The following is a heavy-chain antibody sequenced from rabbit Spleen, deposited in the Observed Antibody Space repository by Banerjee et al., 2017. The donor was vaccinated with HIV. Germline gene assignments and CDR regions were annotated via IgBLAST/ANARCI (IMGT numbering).Heavy chain of an antibody. V-gene: IGHV1S45*01. CDR1: GFSFSDRDV. Sequence: QEELEESGGGLVKPEGSLTLTCKASGFSFSDRDVMCWVRQAPGKGLEWIACINTVTGKPVYATWAKGRFAISTTSSTTVTLQMTSLTAADTATYFCARDLAGAIGWNFYLWGQGTLVTV. CDR3: ARDLAGAIGWNFYL. D-gene: IGHD4-1*01. J-gene: IGHJ6*01. CDR2: INTVTGKP.